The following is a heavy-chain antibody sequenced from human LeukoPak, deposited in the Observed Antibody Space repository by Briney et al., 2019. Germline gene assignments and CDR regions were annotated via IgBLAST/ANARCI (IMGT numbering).Heavy chain of an antibody. V-gene: IGHV4-59*01. CDR3: TKVLRGYNGYGD. D-gene: IGHD5-12*01. J-gene: IGHJ4*02. CDR1: GASISSSY. Sequence: SETLSLTCAVSGASISSSYWSWIRQPPAKGLEYIGYIHHSDGTNYNASLKSRVTIALDTSNNQFSLKLSSVTAADTAIYYCTKVLRGYNGYGDWGQGILVTVSS. CDR2: IHHSDGT.